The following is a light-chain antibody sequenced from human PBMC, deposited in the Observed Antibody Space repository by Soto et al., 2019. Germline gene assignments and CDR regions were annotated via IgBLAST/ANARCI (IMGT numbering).Light chain of an antibody. CDR2: DVT. CDR1: SSDVGGYDF. CDR3: SSYSSSSTLV. Sequence: QSALTQPASVSGSPGQSITISCTGTSSDVGGYDFVSWYQQHPGKAPKLMIYDVTNRPSGVSKRFSGSKSGHTASLTISGLQAEDEGDYYGSSYSSSSTLVFGGGTKLTVL. J-gene: IGLJ2*01. V-gene: IGLV2-14*03.